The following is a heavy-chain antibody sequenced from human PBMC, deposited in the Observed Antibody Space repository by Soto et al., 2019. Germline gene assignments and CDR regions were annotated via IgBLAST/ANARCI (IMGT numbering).Heavy chain of an antibody. D-gene: IGHD3-10*01. J-gene: IGHJ3*01. CDR1: GYSGGSYW. Sequence: GESPKTSFQGSGYSGGSYWFGWVRQAPAKGLGCMGIIYPCDSLSRYSPSFQGRVTISADKSIGTSYLQWSRLQASDTAMYYCARHKPPTYGHGSGGYNAIDVWGRGTMVTVSS. CDR3: ARHKPPTYGHGSGGYNAIDV. CDR2: IYPCDSLS. V-gene: IGHV5-51*01.